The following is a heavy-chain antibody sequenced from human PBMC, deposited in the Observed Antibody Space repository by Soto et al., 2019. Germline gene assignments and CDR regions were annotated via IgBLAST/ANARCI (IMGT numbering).Heavy chain of an antibody. D-gene: IGHD3-16*01. CDR3: AHTWGLPFDY. CDR2: IYWNDDK. CDR1: GFSLRTTGVG. Sequence: QITLKESGPPLVEPTQTLTLTCTYSGFSLRTTGVGVGWIRQPPGKALEWLGIIYWNDDKRYSPSLKNRFTLTSDISKSQVVLTMTNMDPVDTATYYCAHTWGLPFDYWGQGTQVIVSS. V-gene: IGHV2-5*01. J-gene: IGHJ4*02.